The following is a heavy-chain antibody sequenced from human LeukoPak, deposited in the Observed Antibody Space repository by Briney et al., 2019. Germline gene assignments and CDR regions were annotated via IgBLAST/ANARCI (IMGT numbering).Heavy chain of an antibody. CDR2: IRSDGSNK. D-gene: IGHD6-13*01. CDR3: ARVGIAAAGRSPNWFDP. V-gene: IGHV3-30*02. Sequence: GGSLRLSCAASGFTFSSYGMHWVRQAPGKGLEWVAFIRSDGSNKYYADSVKGRFTISRDNSKNTLYLQMNSLRAEDTAVYYCARVGIAAAGRSPNWFDPWGQGTLVTVSS. J-gene: IGHJ5*02. CDR1: GFTFSSYG.